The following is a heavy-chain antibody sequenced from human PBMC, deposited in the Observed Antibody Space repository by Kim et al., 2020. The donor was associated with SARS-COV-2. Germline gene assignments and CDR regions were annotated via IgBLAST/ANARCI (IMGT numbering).Heavy chain of an antibody. CDR2: INHSGST. J-gene: IGHJ4*02. CDR1: GGSFSGYY. D-gene: IGHD3-10*01. CDR3: ARKTTLWFGGSSPFDY. Sequence: SETLSLTCAVYGGSFSGYYWSWIRQPPGKGLEWIGEINHSGSTNYNPSLKSRVTISVDTSKNQFSLKLSSVTAADTAVYYCARKTTLWFGGSSPFDYWGQGTLVTVSS. V-gene: IGHV4-34*01.